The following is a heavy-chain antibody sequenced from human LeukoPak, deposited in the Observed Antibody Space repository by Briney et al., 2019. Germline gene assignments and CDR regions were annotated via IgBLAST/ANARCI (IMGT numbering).Heavy chain of an antibody. J-gene: IGHJ4*02. Sequence: PGGSLRLSCAASGFTCSSYWMSWVRQAPGKGLEWVANIKQDGSEKYYVDSVKGRFTISRDNAKNSLYLQMNSLRAEDTAVYYCARDVIAVAGPNPNFDYWGQGTLVTVSS. V-gene: IGHV3-7*01. D-gene: IGHD6-19*01. CDR3: ARDVIAVAGPNPNFDY. CDR2: IKQDGSEK. CDR1: GFTCSSYW.